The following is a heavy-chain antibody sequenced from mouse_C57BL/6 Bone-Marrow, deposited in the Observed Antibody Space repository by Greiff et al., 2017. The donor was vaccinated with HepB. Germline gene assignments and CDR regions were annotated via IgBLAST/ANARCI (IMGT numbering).Heavy chain of an antibody. V-gene: IGHV6-3*01. CDR2: IRLKSDNYAT. Sequence: EVQLVESGGGLVQPGGSMKLSCVASGFTFSNYWMNWVRQSPEKGLEWVAQIRLKSDNYATHYAESVKGRFTISRDDSKSSVYLQMNNLRAEDTGIYYCTRTGTGYFDVWGTGTTVTVSS. CDR1: GFTFSNYW. J-gene: IGHJ1*03. D-gene: IGHD4-1*01. CDR3: TRTGTGYFDV.